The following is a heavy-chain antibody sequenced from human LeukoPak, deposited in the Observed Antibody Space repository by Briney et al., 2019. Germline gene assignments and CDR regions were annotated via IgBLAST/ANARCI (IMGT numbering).Heavy chain of an antibody. CDR2: INPNRGVA. Sequence: ASVRVSCKASGYNLIDYYIHWVRHAPGQGLEWLGWINPNRGVAKYAQKFQGSVSMTRDTSIRTAYMDLTRLRYDDTAVYYCARDEGITGRYDYWGQGSLVTVSS. J-gene: IGHJ4*02. V-gene: IGHV1-2*02. D-gene: IGHD1-20*01. CDR3: ARDEGITGRYDY. CDR1: GYNLIDYY.